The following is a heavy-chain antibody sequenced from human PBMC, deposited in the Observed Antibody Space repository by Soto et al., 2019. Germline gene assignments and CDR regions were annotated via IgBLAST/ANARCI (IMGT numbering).Heavy chain of an antibody. CDR2: ISAYNGNT. Sequence: ASVKVSCKASGYTFTSYGISWVRQAPGQGLEWMGWISAYNGNTNYAQKLQGRVTMTTDTSTSTAYMELRSLRSDDTAVYYCAREAPMITFGGVIAGHPDYWGQGTLVTVSS. D-gene: IGHD3-16*02. CDR3: AREAPMITFGGVIAGHPDY. V-gene: IGHV1-18*01. J-gene: IGHJ4*02. CDR1: GYTFTSYG.